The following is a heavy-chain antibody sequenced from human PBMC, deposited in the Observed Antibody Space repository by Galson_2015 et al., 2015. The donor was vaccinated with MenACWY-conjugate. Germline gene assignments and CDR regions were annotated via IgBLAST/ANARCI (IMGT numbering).Heavy chain of an antibody. Sequence: SLRLSCAASGFTFRRNDMHWVRQGLGKGLEWVSAIGPSGDTYYPGSVKGRFTISRDNARNSLYLQMISLRAGDTAVYYCARSYYYGSGSYYGWYFDLWGRGTLVTVSS. CDR2: IGPSGDT. J-gene: IGHJ2*01. V-gene: IGHV3-13*04. CDR1: GFTFRRND. D-gene: IGHD3-10*01. CDR3: ARSYYYGSGSYYGWYFDL.